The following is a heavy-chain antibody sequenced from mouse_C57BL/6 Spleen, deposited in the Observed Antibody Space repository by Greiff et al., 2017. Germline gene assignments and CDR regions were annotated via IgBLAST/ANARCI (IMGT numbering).Heavy chain of an antibody. CDR1: GYTFTEYT. J-gene: IGHJ4*01. V-gene: IGHV1-62-2*01. CDR3: ARHEVGTHLGRNYARDY. D-gene: IGHD4-1*01. Sequence: QVQLQQSGAELVKPGASVKLSCKASGYTFTEYTIHWVKQRSGQGLEWIGWFYPGSGSIKYNEKFKDKATLTADKSSSTVYMELSRLTSEDSAVXFCARHEVGTHLGRNYARDYWGQGTSVTVSS. CDR2: FYPGSGSI.